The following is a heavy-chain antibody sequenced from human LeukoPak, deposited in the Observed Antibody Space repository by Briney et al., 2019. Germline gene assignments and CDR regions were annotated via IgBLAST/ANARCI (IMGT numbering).Heavy chain of an antibody. D-gene: IGHD6-19*01. J-gene: IGHJ4*02. CDR1: SFTFSNYG. Sequence: QPGRSLRLSCAASSFTFSNYGMHWVRQAPGKGLEWVAVIWFDGTSKYYADSVKGRFTISRDNSKNTLYLQMNSLRAEDTAVYYCAKFNFGSGWYYFDYWGQGTLVTVSS. CDR2: IWFDGTSK. V-gene: IGHV3-33*06. CDR3: AKFNFGSGWYYFDY.